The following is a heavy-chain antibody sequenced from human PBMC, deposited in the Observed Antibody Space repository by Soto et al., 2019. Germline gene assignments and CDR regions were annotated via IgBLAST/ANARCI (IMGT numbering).Heavy chain of an antibody. D-gene: IGHD2-8*01. CDR2: IYYSGST. CDR3: ARDEGVVLSGYYYYYGMDV. V-gene: IGHV4-31*03. CDR1: GGSISSGGYY. J-gene: IGHJ6*02. Sequence: PSETLSLTCTVSGGSISSGGYYWSWIRQHPGKGLEWIGYIYYSGSTYYNPSLKSRVTISVDTSKNQFSLKLSSVTAADTAVYYCARDEGVVLSGYYYYYGMDVWGQGTTVTVSS.